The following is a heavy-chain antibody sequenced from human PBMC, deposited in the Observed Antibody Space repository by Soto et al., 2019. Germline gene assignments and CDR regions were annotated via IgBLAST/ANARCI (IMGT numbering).Heavy chain of an antibody. CDR3: RGSLDY. CDR1: GFTFSKYA. CDR2: IKQDGSEK. J-gene: IGHJ4*02. Sequence: GGSLRLSCAASGFTFSKYALTWVRQAPGKGLEWVANIKQDGSEKYYVDSVKGRFTISRDNVKNSVYLQMNSLRAEDTAVYYCRGSLDYWGQGTLVTVSS. V-gene: IGHV3-7*01. D-gene: IGHD1-26*01.